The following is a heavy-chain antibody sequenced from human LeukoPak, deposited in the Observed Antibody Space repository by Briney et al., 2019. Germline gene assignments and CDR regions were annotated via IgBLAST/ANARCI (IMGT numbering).Heavy chain of an antibody. CDR2: IKQDGSEK. J-gene: IGHJ4*02. V-gene: IGHV3-7*01. CDR3: AREGLYGDSNFGTIQYYFDY. Sequence: GGSLRLSCAASGFTFSSYWMSWVRQAPGKGLEWVANIKQDGSEKYYVDSVKGRFTISRDNAKNSLYLQMNSLRAEDTAVYYCAREGLYGDSNFGTIQYYFDYWGQGTLVTVSS. CDR1: GFTFSSYW. D-gene: IGHD4-17*01.